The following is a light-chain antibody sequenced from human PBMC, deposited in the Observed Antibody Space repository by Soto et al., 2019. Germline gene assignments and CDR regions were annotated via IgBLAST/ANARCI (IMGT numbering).Light chain of an antibody. Sequence: EIVMTQSPATLSVSPGERATLSCRASQSVSSNLAWYQQKPGQAPRLLIYGASTRATGIPARLSSSGAGTEFTLTISSLQSEDFAVYYCQQYNNWPLYTFGQGTKLEIK. V-gene: IGKV3-15*01. CDR1: QSVSSN. CDR3: QQYNNWPLYT. CDR2: GAS. J-gene: IGKJ2*01.